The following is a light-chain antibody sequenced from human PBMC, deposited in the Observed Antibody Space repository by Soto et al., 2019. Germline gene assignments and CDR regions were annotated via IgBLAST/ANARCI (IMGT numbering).Light chain of an antibody. CDR2: GAS. J-gene: IGKJ2*01. Sequence: DIQMTQSRPSLSASVGDRVTVTFRASQSISSWLAWYQQKRGKAPKLMIYGASSLESGVASRFSGSGSVTEVTLTIDSLQPDDFATYYCQQYSSSSPTFGQGTKLEIK. CDR3: QQYSSSSPT. V-gene: IGKV1-5*01. CDR1: QSISSW.